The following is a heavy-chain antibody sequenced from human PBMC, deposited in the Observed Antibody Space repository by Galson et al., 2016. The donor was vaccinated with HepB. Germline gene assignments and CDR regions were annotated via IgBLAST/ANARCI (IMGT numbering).Heavy chain of an antibody. D-gene: IGHD3-22*01. V-gene: IGHV4-30-2*03. CDR2: FLYSASI. Sequence: TLSLTCAVSGGSISSGGYSWSWIRQQTGKGLEGTGTFLYSASINYKPFLKSPVTISVDSSKNQISLKVRSVTAADTAVYYCARRRRYYDSSGYSSYGLDVWGEGTTVTVSS. CDR3: ARRRRYYDSSGYSSYGLDV. J-gene: IGHJ6*04. CDR1: GGSISSGGYS.